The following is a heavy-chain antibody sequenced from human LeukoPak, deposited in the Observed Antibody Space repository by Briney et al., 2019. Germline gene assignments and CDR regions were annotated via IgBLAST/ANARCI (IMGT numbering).Heavy chain of an antibody. J-gene: IGHJ4*02. Sequence: GASVKVSCKASGYTFTSYGISWVRQAPGQGLEWMGWISAYNGNTNYAQKLQGRVTMTTDTSTSTAYMELRSLRSDDTAVYYCARDPGGIASMPRFDYWGQGTLVTVSS. D-gene: IGHD2-21*01. CDR1: GYTFTSYG. V-gene: IGHV1-18*01. CDR2: ISAYNGNT. CDR3: ARDPGGIASMPRFDY.